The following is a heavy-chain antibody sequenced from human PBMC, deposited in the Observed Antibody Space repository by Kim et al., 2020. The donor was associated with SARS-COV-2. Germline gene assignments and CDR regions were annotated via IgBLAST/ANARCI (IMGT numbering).Heavy chain of an antibody. V-gene: IGHV3-33*01. Sequence: GGSLRLSCAASGFTFSSYCMHWVRQAPGKGLEWVSVIWHDGSNKYYADSVKGRFTISRDNSKNTLYLQMKRLRAEDTAVYYCAREGNRNDGGGMDVWGHGPTVTVSS. CDR3: AREGNRNDGGGMDV. D-gene: IGHD1-20*01. J-gene: IGHJ6*02. CDR2: IWHDGSNK. CDR1: GFTFSSYC.